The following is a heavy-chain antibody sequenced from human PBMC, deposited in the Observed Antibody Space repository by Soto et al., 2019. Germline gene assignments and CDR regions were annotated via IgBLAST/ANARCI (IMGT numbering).Heavy chain of an antibody. Sequence: PGLSCAASGFTFDDYAMHWVRQGPGKGLEWVSGVSWNSGSIGYADSVKGRFTISRDNAKNSLYLQMNSLRVEDTALYYCAKSMVRGVLKRDGAKYYYGMDVWGHGTTVTVSS. J-gene: IGHJ6*02. D-gene: IGHD3-10*01. CDR2: VSWNSGSI. V-gene: IGHV3-9*01. CDR3: AKSMVRGVLKRDGAKYYYGMDV. CDR1: GFTFDDYA.